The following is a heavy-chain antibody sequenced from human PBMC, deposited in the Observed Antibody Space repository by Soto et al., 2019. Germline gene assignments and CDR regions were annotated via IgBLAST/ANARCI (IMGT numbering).Heavy chain of an antibody. V-gene: IGHV2-5*02. CDR1: GFSLSTTEVG. CDR3: AHSKKDIPTIWDAFDI. CDR2: IYWDDDK. Sequence: QITLKESGPTLVKPTQPLTLTCTFSGFSLSTTEVGVGWIRQPPGKALEWLALIYWDDDKRYSPSLKSRLINTKDPSKNQVVLTMTNVDPVDTATYHCAHSKKDIPTIWDAFDIWGQGTMVTVSS. J-gene: IGHJ3*02. D-gene: IGHD1-1*01.